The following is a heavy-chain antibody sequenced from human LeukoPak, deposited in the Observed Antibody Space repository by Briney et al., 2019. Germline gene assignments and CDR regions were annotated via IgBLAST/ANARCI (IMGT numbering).Heavy chain of an antibody. J-gene: IGHJ4*02. CDR2: ISASTGHT. CDR3: ARDGYSSSWPCYFDY. CDR1: GYTFTTYG. Sequence: ASVKVSCKASGYTFTTYGIRWVRQAPGQGLEWMGWISASTGHTKYAQNLQGRVTMTTDTSTSTAYMELRSLRSDDTAVYYCARDGYSSSWPCYFDYWGQGTLVTVSS. V-gene: IGHV1-18*01. D-gene: IGHD6-13*01.